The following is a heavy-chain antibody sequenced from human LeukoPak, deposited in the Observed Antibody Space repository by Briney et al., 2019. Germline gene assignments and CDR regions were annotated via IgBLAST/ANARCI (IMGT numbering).Heavy chain of an antibody. CDR3: AAHEAYSSSWPLYYYYYYGMDV. J-gene: IGHJ6*02. Sequence: SETLSLTCTVSGGSISDYYWSWFRQPPGKGLEWIGYIYYSGSTSYNPSLRSRVTISIDTSKNQFSLKLSSVTAADTAVYYCAAHEAYSSSWPLYYYYYYGMDVWGQGTTVTVSS. CDR1: GGSISDYY. D-gene: IGHD6-13*01. CDR2: IYYSGST. V-gene: IGHV4-59*08.